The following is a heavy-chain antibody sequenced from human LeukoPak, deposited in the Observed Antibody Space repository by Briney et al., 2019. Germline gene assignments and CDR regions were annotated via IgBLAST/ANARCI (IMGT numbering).Heavy chain of an antibody. J-gene: IGHJ3*02. D-gene: IGHD4-23*01. CDR2: IYYSGST. V-gene: IGHV4-39*01. CDR1: GGSISSSSYY. Sequence: SETLSLTCTVSGGSISSSSYYWGWIRQPPGKGLEWIGSIYYSGSTYYNPSLKSRVTISVDTSKNQFSLKLSSVTAADTAVYYCARRGLTPNALDIWGQGTMVTVSS. CDR3: ARRGLTPNALDI.